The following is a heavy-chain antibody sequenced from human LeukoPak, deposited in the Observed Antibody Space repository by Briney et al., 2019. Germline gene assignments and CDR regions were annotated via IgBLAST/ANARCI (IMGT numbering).Heavy chain of an antibody. J-gene: IGHJ3*02. CDR2: INPSGGST. Sequence: ASVKVSCKASGYTFTSYYMHWVRQAPGQGLEWMGIINPSGGSTSYAQKFQGRVTMTRDTSTSTVYMELSSLRSEDTAVYYCARIYDSSGYYYFSDAFDIWGQGTMVTVSS. CDR1: GYTFTSYY. V-gene: IGHV1-46*01. D-gene: IGHD3-22*01. CDR3: ARIYDSSGYYYFSDAFDI.